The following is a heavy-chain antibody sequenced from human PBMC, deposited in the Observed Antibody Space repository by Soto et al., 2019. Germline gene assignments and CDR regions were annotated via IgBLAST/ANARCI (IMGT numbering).Heavy chain of an antibody. CDR2: ISYDGSNK. CDR3: APWFGAFDY. CDR1: GFTFSSYG. D-gene: IGHD3-10*01. Sequence: QVQLVESGGGVVQPGRPLRLSCAASGFTFSSYGMHWVRQAPGKGLEWVAVISYDGSNKYYADPVKGRFTISRDNSTNPLYLQTNSLRAEDTAVYYCAPWFGAFDYWGQGTLVTVSS. J-gene: IGHJ4*02. V-gene: IGHV3-30*03.